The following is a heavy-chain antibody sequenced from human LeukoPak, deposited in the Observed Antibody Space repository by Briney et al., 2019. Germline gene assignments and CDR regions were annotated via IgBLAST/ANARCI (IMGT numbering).Heavy chain of an antibody. J-gene: IGHJ6*02. Sequence: GGSLRLSCTASGFTFGDYAMSWFRRAPGKGLEWVGFIRSKAYGGTTEYAASVKGRFTISRDDSKSIAYLQMNSLKTEDTAVYYCTRAFYGDYWGDYYYGMDVWGQGTTVTVSS. CDR3: TRAFYGDYWGDYYYGMDV. D-gene: IGHD4-17*01. CDR2: IRSKAYGGTT. CDR1: GFTFGDYA. V-gene: IGHV3-49*03.